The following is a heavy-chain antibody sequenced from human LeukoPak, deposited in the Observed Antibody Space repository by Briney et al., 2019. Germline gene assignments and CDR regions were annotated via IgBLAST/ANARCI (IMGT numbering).Heavy chain of an antibody. V-gene: IGHV3-11*01. CDR1: GFTFSDYY. D-gene: IGHD3-3*01. J-gene: IGHJ3*02. CDR2: TSPSGGTI. CDR3: AREKKTEWTTGAFDM. Sequence: NPGGSLRLSCAASGFTFSDYYMSWIRQAPETGLEWLSYTSPSGGTIYYTDSVKGRFTMSRDNAQNALYLEMNSLRAEDTAVYYCAREKKTEWTTGAFDMWGQGTMVIVSS.